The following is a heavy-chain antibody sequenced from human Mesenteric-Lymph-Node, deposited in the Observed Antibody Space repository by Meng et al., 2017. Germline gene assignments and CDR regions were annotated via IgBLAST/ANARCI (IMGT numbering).Heavy chain of an antibody. J-gene: IGHJ5*02. D-gene: IGHD2-21*01. Sequence: SETLSLTCTVSGGSISSGSYYWSWIRQPPGKGLEWIGHVYYSGSTDYNPSLKSRVTMSVDASKNQFSLKLTYMTEADTAVYYCMRLFGDTWGQGTLVTVSS. CDR3: MRLFGDT. V-gene: IGHV4-61*01. CDR2: VYYSGST. CDR1: GGSISSGSYY.